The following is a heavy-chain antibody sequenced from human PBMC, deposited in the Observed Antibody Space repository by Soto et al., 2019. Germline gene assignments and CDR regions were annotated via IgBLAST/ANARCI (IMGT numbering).Heavy chain of an antibody. Sequence: SETLSLTCTVSGGSISSSSYYWGWIRQPPGKGLEWIGSIYYSGSTYYNPSLKSRVTISVDTSKNQFSLKLSSVTAADTAVYYCARRGGAYYDFWSGHYYYYYIHVWGKGTTVTVSS. CDR2: IYYSGST. CDR1: GGSISSSSYY. CDR3: ARRGGAYYDFWSGHYYYYYIHV. V-gene: IGHV4-39*01. D-gene: IGHD3-3*01. J-gene: IGHJ6*03.